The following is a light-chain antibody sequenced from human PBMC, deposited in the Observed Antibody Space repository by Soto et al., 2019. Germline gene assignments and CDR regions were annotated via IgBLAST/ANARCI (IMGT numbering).Light chain of an antibody. Sequence: DIQLTQSPSFLSASVGDRVTITCRASQGISSYLAWYQQKPGKAPKLLIYAASTLQSGVPSRFSGSGSGTEFTLTISSLKPEDFATYSCQQLNSYLYTLGQGTKLEIK. V-gene: IGKV1-9*01. CDR2: AAS. CDR1: QGISSY. J-gene: IGKJ2*01. CDR3: QQLNSYLYT.